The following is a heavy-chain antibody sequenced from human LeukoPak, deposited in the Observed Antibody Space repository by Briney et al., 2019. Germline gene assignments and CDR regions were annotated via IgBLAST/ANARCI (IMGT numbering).Heavy chain of an antibody. CDR3: ARQTVGATAFDY. V-gene: IGHV4-4*09. Sequence: PSETLSLTCTVSGGSISSYYWSWIRQPPGKGLEWIGYIYTSGSTNYNPSLKSRVTISVDTSKNQFSLKLSSVTAADTAVYYCARQTVGATAFDYWGQGTLVTVSS. D-gene: IGHD1-26*01. CDR2: IYTSGST. J-gene: IGHJ4*02. CDR1: GGSISSYY.